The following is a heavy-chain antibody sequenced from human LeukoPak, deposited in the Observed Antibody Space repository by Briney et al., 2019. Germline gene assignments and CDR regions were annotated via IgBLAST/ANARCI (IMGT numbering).Heavy chain of an antibody. CDR2: IYSGGST. CDR3: AREYYGILTGSLYDY. V-gene: IGHV3-66*01. Sequence: PGGSLRLSCAASGFTVSSNYMSWVRQAPGKGLEWVSVIYSGGSTYYADSVKGRFTISRDNSKNTLYLQMNSLRAEDTAVYYCAREYYGILTGSLYDYWGQGTLVTVSS. D-gene: IGHD3-9*01. J-gene: IGHJ4*02. CDR1: GFTVSSNY.